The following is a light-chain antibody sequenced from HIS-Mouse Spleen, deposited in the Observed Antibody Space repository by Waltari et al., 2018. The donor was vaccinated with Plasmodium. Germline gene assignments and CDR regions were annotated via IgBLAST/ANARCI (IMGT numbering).Light chain of an antibody. Sequence: ELVLPHTPATLSVSPGERATLSCRASQRVRSNLAWYQQKPGQAPRLLIYGAYSRATGTPARFSGRGSGTEVTHTISSLQSEDFAVYCCQQYNNLSFTFGPGPKVAI. V-gene: IGKV3-15*01. J-gene: IGKJ3*01. CDR2: GAY. CDR1: QRVRSN. CDR3: QQYNNLSFT.